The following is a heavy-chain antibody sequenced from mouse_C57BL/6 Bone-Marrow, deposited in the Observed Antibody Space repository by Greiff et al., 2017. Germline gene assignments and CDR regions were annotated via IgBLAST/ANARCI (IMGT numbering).Heavy chain of an antibody. CDR1: GYTFTSYW. J-gene: IGHJ2*01. Sequence: QVQLQQPGAELVKPGASVKMSCKASGYTFTSYWITWVKQRPGQGLEWIGDIYPGSGSTNYNEKFKGKATLTADKSSSTAYMQLSSLTSEDSAVYFCAREWSVDYWGQGTTLTVSS. CDR2: IYPGSGST. D-gene: IGHD1-1*02. V-gene: IGHV1-55*01. CDR3: AREWSVDY.